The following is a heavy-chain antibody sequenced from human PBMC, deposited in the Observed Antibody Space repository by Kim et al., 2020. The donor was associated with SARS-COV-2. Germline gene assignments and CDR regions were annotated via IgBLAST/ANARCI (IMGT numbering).Heavy chain of an antibody. D-gene: IGHD2-21*02. J-gene: IGHJ4*02. Sequence: GGSLRLSCAASGFTFNIYWMHWVRQAPGKGLVWVSRINSDGSGTSYADSVKGRFTISRDNAKNTLFLQMNGLRAEDTAVYYCVREEVETDFDYWGRGTLVTMSS. CDR1: GFTFNIYW. CDR3: VREEVETDFDY. V-gene: IGHV3-74*01. CDR2: INSDGSGT.